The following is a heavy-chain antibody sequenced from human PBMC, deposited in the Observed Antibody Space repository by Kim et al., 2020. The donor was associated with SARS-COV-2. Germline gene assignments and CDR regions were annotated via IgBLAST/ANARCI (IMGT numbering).Heavy chain of an antibody. D-gene: IGHD3-10*01. V-gene: IGHV1-69*04. CDR1: GGTFSSYA. J-gene: IGHJ6*02. CDR3: ARGGGFGELLKRATLRYYYGMDV. Sequence: SVKVSCKASGGTFSSYAISWVRQAPGQGLEWMGRIIPILGIANYAQKFQGRVTITADKSTSTAYMELSSLRSEDTAVYYCARGGGFGELLKRATLRYYYGMDVWGQGTTVTVSS. CDR2: IIPILGIA.